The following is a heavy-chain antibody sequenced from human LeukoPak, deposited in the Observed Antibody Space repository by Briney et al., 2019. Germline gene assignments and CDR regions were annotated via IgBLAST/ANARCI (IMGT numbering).Heavy chain of an antibody. CDR2: LSNRGDAT. CDR3: ARDTSGYCSTSRCYGSWYFDL. CDR1: GFTFSGDA. D-gene: IGHD2-2*01. Sequence: GGSLRLSCAVSGFTFSGDAMNWVRQAPGKGLEWVSSLSNRGDATYYADSVKGRFTVSRDNSKNTLYLQMNSLGAEDTAVYYCARDTSGYCSTSRCYGSWYFDLWGRGTLVTVSS. V-gene: IGHV3-23*01. J-gene: IGHJ2*01.